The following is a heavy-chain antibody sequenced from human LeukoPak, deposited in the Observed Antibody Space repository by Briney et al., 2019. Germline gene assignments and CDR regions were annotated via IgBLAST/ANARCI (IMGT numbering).Heavy chain of an antibody. V-gene: IGHV4-34*01. Sequence: SETLSLTCAVYGGSFSGYYWSWIRQPPGKGLEWIGEINHSGSTNYNPSLKSRVTISVDTSKNQFSLKLSPVTAADTAVYYCAREVEGIVATLTYGRYNWFDPWGQGTLVTVSS. CDR2: INHSGST. J-gene: IGHJ5*02. CDR3: AREVEGIVATLTYGRYNWFDP. CDR1: GGSFSGYY. D-gene: IGHD2-15*01.